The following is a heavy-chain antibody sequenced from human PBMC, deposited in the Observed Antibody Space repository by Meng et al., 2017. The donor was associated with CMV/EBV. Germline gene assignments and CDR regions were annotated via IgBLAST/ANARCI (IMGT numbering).Heavy chain of an antibody. D-gene: IGHD3-22*01. V-gene: IGHV3-30-3*01. CDR2: ISYDGSNK. Sequence: SLMISCAASEITFSSYAMHWVRQAAGKGLEWVAVISYDGSNKYYADSVKGRFTISRDKSKNTLYLQMNSLRAEDTAVYYCARDRYYDSSGYALSYYFDYWGQGTLVTVSS. J-gene: IGHJ4*02. CDR3: ARDRYYDSSGYALSYYFDY. CDR1: EITFSSYA.